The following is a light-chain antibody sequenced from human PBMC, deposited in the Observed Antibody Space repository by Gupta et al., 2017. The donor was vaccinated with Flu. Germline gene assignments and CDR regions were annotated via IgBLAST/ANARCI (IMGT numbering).Light chain of an antibody. CDR3: QRSDGTPRT. V-gene: IGKV1-39*01. Sequence: DIQMTQSPSSLSASVGDRVTITCRASQSISSYLNWYQQKPGKAPKLLIYAASSLQSGVPSRFSGSASGTDFTLTISMLHPEDFATYGSQRSDGTPRTFGQGTRLEMK. J-gene: IGKJ2*01. CDR2: AAS. CDR1: QSISSY.